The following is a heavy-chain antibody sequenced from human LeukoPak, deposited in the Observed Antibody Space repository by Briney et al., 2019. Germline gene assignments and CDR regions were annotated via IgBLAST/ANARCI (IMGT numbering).Heavy chain of an antibody. V-gene: IGHV1-58*02. J-gene: IGHJ2*01. CDR1: GFTFTSSA. CDR2: IVVGSGNT. Sequence: GASVKFSCKASGFTFTSSAMQWVRQARGQRLEWIGWIVVGSGNTNYAQKFQERVTITRDMSTSTAYMELSSLRSEDTAVYYCAAVGFYDSSHWYFDLWGRGTLVTVSS. D-gene: IGHD3-22*01. CDR3: AAVGFYDSSHWYFDL.